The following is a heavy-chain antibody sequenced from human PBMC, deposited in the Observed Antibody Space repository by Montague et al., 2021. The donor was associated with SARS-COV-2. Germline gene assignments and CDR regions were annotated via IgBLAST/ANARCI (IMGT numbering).Heavy chain of an antibody. CDR1: IGSISSGSYY. V-gene: IGHV4-61*02. D-gene: IGHD6-25*01. J-gene: IGHJ5*02. Sequence: TLSLTCTVSIGSISSGSYYWSWIRQPAGKGLEWIGRIYTSGSTXYKPSVKSRVTISVDTSKNQFSLKLSSVTAADTAVYYCARDGYSSGWNGLHWFDPGGQGTLVTVSS. CDR2: IYTSGST. CDR3: ARDGYSSGWNGLHWFDP.